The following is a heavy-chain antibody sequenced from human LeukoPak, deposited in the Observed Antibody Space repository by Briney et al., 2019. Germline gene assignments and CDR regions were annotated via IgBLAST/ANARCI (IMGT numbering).Heavy chain of an antibody. J-gene: IGHJ6*02. CDR3: ARDQNAVAGSYYYYGMDV. Sequence: ASVKVSCEASGYTFTGYYMHWVRQAPGQGLEWMGWINPNSGGTNYAQKFQGWVTMTRDTSISTAYMELSRLRSDDTAVYYCARDQNAVAGSYYYYGMDVWGQGTTVTVSS. CDR1: GYTFTGYY. D-gene: IGHD6-19*01. V-gene: IGHV1-2*04. CDR2: INPNSGGT.